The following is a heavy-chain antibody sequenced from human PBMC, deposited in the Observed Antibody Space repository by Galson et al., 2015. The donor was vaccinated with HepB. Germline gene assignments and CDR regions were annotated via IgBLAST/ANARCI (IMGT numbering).Heavy chain of an antibody. V-gene: IGHV3-30-3*01. J-gene: IGHJ4*02. CDR2: ISYDGSNK. CDR1: GFTFSSYA. CDR3: VSSGGGP. D-gene: IGHD3-16*01. Sequence: SLRLSCAASGFTFSSYAMHWVRQAPGKGLEWVAVISYDGSNKYYADSVKGRFTISRDNSKNTLYLQMNSLKTEDTAVYYCVSSGGGPWGQGTLVTVSS.